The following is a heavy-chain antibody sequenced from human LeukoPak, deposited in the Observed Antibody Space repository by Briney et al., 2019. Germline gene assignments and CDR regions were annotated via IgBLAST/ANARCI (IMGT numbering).Heavy chain of an antibody. Sequence: SETLSLTCTVSGGSIRSHYWSWIRQPPGKGLEWIGYIYYSGSTNYNPSLKSRVTTSVDTSKNQFSLKLGSVTAADTAVYYCAIGYCTNGVCSDYWGQGTLVTVSS. D-gene: IGHD2-8*01. CDR1: GGSIRSHY. CDR2: IYYSGST. J-gene: IGHJ4*02. CDR3: AIGYCTNGVCSDY. V-gene: IGHV4-59*11.